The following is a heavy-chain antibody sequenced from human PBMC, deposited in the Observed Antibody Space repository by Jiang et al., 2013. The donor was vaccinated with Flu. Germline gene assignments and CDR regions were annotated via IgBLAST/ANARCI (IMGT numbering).Heavy chain of an antibody. J-gene: IGHJ1*01. D-gene: IGHD2-2*01. CDR1: GGTFSSYA. CDR3: ARGGRNIVVVPAAMAEYFQH. Sequence: SGAEVKKPGSSVKVSCKASGGTFSSYAISWVRQAPGQGLEWMGGIIPIFGTANYAQKFQGRVTITADESTSTAYMELSSLRSEDTAVYYCARGGRNIVVVPAAMAEYFQHWGQGTLVTVSS. V-gene: IGHV1-69*01. CDR2: IIPIFGTA.